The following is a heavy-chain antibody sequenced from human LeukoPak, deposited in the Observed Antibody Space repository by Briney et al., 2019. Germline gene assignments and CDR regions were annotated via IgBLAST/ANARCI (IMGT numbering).Heavy chain of an antibody. CDR2: ISSSSATI. J-gene: IGHJ4*02. CDR1: GFSLSAYN. D-gene: IGHD3-3*01. V-gene: IGHV3-48*04. CDR3: ASWAGNTQSDSWSGPFDY. Sequence: GGSLRLSCEGSGFSLSAYNMNWVRQAPGKGLESVSYISSSSATIFYADSVKGRFTISRDNAKNSLYLQMSSLRVEDTAVYYCASWAGNTQSDSWSGPFDYWGQGTLVTVSS.